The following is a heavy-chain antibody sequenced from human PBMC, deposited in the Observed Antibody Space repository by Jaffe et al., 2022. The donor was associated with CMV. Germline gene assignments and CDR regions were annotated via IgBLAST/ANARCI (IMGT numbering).Heavy chain of an antibody. CDR3: AKTDCTQTVCRLLDH. CDR1: GFAFSSFG. D-gene: IGHD2-8*01. V-gene: IGHV3-30*18. CDR2: ISNDGGDT. J-gene: IGHJ4*02. Sequence: QVQLVESGGGVVQPGTSLRLSCAASGFAFSSFGMHWVRQAPGKGLEWVAVISNDGGDTYHVDSVKGRFTISRDNSKNTLFLQMNSLRPEDTALYYCAKTDCTQTVCRLLDHWGQGTLVTVSS.